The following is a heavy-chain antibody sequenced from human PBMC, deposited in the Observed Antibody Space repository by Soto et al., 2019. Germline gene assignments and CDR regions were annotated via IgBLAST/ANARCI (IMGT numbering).Heavy chain of an antibody. D-gene: IGHD3-22*01. CDR2: IYYSGST. CDR3: ARGSYYYDSSGYYHY. V-gene: IGHV4-30-4*01. J-gene: IGHJ4*02. CDR1: GGSISSGDYY. Sequence: SETLSLTCTVSGGSISSGDYYWSWIRQPPGKGLEWIGYIYYSGSTYYNPSLKSRVTISVDTSKNQFSLKLSSVTAADTAVYYCARGSYYYDSSGYYHYWGQATLVTVSS.